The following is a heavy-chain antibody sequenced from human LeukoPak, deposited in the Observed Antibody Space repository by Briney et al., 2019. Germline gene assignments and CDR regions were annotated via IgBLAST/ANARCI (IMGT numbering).Heavy chain of an antibody. CDR2: ISSSSSYI. D-gene: IGHD2-15*01. J-gene: IGHJ4*02. CDR1: GFTFSSYS. V-gene: IGHV3-21*01. Sequence: LGGSLRLSCAASGFTFSSYSMNWVRQAPGRGLEWVSSISSSSSYIYYADSVKGRFTISRDNAKNSLYLQMNSLRAEDTAVYYCARDLLVAATPYPGYWGQGTLVTVSS. CDR3: ARDLLVAATPYPGY.